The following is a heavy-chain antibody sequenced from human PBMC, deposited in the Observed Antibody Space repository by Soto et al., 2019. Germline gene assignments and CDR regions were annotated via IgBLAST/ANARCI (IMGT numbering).Heavy chain of an antibody. CDR2: IHKVVST. CDR3: ERAWSFLIDG. Sequence: QVQLQQSGPGLVKPSETLSLTCTVSGGSVTTGSFFWSRVRPPPGKELEWIGVIHKVVSTDYTPSHRGRVTISVDTSKLRFSLRLSSMTAADTAVYYYERAWSFLIDGWGSGTRVAVS. D-gene: IGHD1-26*01. CDR1: GGSVTTGSFF. V-gene: IGHV4-61*01. J-gene: IGHJ6*02.